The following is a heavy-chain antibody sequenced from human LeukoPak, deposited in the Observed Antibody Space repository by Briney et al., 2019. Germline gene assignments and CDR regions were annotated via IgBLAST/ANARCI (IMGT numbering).Heavy chain of an antibody. Sequence: GGSLRLSCAASGFTFSNYAMSWVRQAPGKGLEWVSTFSDSSDSGRTTYYADSVTDRFIISRDNSKNTVYLQTNSLRAEDTAVYYCARRNSGWSLEPMDVWGQGTTVIVSS. D-gene: IGHD6-19*01. J-gene: IGHJ6*02. CDR1: GFTFSNYA. V-gene: IGHV3-23*01. CDR2: SSDSGRTT. CDR3: ARRNSGWSLEPMDV.